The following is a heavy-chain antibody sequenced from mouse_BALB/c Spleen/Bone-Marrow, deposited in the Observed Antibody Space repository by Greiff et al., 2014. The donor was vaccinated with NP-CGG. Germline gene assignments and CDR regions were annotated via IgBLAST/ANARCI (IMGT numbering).Heavy chain of an antibody. Sequence: VQLQQSGPELVKPGASVKISCKTSGYTFTEYTMHWVKQSLGKSLEWIGGINPNNGGTSYNQKFKGKATLTVDKSSSTAYMELRSLTSEDAAVYYCARWKDGYYSWFAYWGQGTLVTVSA. CDR2: INPNNGGT. CDR1: GYTFTEYT. V-gene: IGHV1-18*01. D-gene: IGHD2-3*01. CDR3: ARWKDGYYSWFAY. J-gene: IGHJ3*01.